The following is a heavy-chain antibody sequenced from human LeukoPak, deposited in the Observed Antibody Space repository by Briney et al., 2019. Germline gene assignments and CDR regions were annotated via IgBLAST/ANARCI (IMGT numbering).Heavy chain of an antibody. CDR2: ISSSSSYI. J-gene: IGHJ5*02. V-gene: IGHV3-21*01. Sequence: GGSLRLSCAASGFTFSSYSMNWVRQAPGKGLEWVSSISSSSSYIYYADSVKGRSTISRDNAKNSLYLQMNSLRAEDTPVYYCARGRNWFDPWGQGTLVTVSS. CDR3: ARGRNWFDP. CDR1: GFTFSSYS.